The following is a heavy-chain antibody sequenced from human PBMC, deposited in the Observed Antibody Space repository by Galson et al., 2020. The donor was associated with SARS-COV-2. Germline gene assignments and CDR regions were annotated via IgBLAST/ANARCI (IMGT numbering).Heavy chain of an antibody. CDR3: VRHGGALVVPNT. D-gene: IGHD3-22*01. CDR1: GGSISTSSSY. V-gene: IGHV4-39*01. Sequence: SETLSLTCTVSGGSISTSSSYWGWIRQPPGKGLEWIGSIYYSGITYYKPSLQSRVTISADRSKNQFSLKLSSVTAADTAVYYCVRHGGALVVPNTWGQGTLVTVSS. J-gene: IGHJ4*02. CDR2: IYYSGIT.